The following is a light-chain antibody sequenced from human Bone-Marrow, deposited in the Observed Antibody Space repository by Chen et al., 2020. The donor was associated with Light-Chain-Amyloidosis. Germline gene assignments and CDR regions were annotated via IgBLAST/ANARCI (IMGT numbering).Light chain of an antibody. CDR2: AVS. J-gene: IGLJ1*01. V-gene: IGLV2-14*01. Sequence: QPALTQPAPVSGPPGQPITLPCTGTSGDVGTYNYVSWYQQHPAKAPKVMIYAVSNRPSGVSNRFSGSKSGNTASLTISGLQAEDEADYYCSSFTSSSSYVFGPGTKVTVL. CDR3: SSFTSSSSYV. CDR1: SGDVGTYNY.